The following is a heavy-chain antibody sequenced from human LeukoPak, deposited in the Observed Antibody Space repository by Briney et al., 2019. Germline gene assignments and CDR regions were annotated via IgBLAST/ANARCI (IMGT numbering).Heavy chain of an antibody. CDR2: IHKDGTTT. J-gene: IGHJ2*01. CDR1: GFTFRNYW. Sequence: GGSLRLSCAPSGFTFRNYWMHGVRQPPGKGLVWLSRIHKDGTTTDYADSVRGRFAISRDNAKNTLHLQMNTLRAEDTAIYYCVREHEEAGNWFFDLWGRGTLVTVSS. V-gene: IGHV3-74*01. CDR3: VREHEEAGNWFFDL. D-gene: IGHD6-13*01.